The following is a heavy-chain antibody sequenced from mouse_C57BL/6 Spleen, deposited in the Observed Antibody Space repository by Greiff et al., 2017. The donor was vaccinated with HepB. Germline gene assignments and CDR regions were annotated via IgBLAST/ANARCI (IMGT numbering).Heavy chain of an antibody. CDR2: INPYNGGT. CDR1: GYTFTDYY. Sequence: EVQLQQSGPVLVKPGASVKMSCKASGYTFTDYYMNWVKQSHGKSLEWIGVINPYNGGTSYNQKFKGKATLTVDKSSSTAYMELNSLTSEDSAVYYCARGPSTVGREIDYWGQGTTLTVSS. V-gene: IGHV1-19*01. CDR3: ARGPSTVGREIDY. J-gene: IGHJ2*01. D-gene: IGHD1-1*01.